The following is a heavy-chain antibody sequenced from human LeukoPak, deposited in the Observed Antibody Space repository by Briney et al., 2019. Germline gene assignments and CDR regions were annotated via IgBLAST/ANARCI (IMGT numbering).Heavy chain of an antibody. CDR1: GFTFSSYA. V-gene: IGHV3-23*01. CDR3: AKDLSVRGAHW. Sequence: GGSLRLSCAASGFTFSSYAMSWVRQAPGKGLEWVSAISGSGGSTYYADSVKGRFTISRDNSKNTLYLQMNSLRAEDTAVYYWAKDLSVRGAHWWGQGTLVTVSS. J-gene: IGHJ4*02. CDR2: ISGSGGST. D-gene: IGHD3-10*01.